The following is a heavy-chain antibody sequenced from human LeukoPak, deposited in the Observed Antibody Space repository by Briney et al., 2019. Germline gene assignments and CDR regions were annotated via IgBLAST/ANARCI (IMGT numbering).Heavy chain of an antibody. J-gene: IGHJ4*02. V-gene: IGHV3-66*01. Sequence: PGGSLRLSCAASGFTVSSNYMSWIRQAPGKGLEWVSLMNSGGSTYYADSVKGRFTISRDKSKNTLFLQMNSLRAEDTAVYYCARDHYYDSSGYYYGGYWGQGTLVTVSS. CDR2: MNSGGST. D-gene: IGHD3-22*01. CDR1: GFTVSSNY. CDR3: ARDHYYDSSGYYYGGY.